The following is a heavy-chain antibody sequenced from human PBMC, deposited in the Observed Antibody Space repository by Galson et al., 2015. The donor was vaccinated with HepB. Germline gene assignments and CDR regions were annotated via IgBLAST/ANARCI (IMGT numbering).Heavy chain of an antibody. V-gene: IGHV1-2*04. CDR2: INPNSGGT. CDR1: GYTFTGYY. CDR3: ARGLGYCSGTSCHSDY. D-gene: IGHD2-2*02. Sequence: SVKVSCKASGYTFTGYYMHWVRQAPGQGLEWMGWINPNSGGTNYAQKFQGWVTMTRDTSISTAYMELSRLRSDDTAVYYCARGLGYCSGTSCHSDYWGQGTLVTVSS. J-gene: IGHJ4*02.